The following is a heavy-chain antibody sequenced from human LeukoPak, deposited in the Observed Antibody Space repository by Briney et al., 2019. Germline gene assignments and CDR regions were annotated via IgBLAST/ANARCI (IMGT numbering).Heavy chain of an antibody. CDR1: GFTFSNHA. CDR3: AKGRGGYCGPGCFSRVLDD. D-gene: IGHD2-15*01. CDR2: ISASGDDT. Sequence: PGGSLRLSCAVSGFTFSNHAMNWVRQAPGKGLEWVSIISASGDDTKDADSVKGRFTISRDNSKNTLYLQMNSLRAEDTAVYYCAKGRGGYCGPGCFSRVLDDWGQGTLVTVSS. V-gene: IGHV3-23*01. J-gene: IGHJ4*02.